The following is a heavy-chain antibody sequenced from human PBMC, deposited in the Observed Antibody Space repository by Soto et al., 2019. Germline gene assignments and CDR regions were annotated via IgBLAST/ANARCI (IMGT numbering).Heavy chain of an antibody. Sequence: EVQLLESGGDLVQPGGSLRLSCAASGFNVGAFAVNWVRQAPGKGLEWVSGISVSDALIYYADSVRGRFSISRDASDNILYLQMNSLRVDDTALYYCTRETVAGITGLDYWGPGTLVTVSS. J-gene: IGHJ4*02. V-gene: IGHV3-23*01. CDR2: ISVSDALI. CDR1: GFNVGAFA. CDR3: TRETVAGITGLDY. D-gene: IGHD1-20*01.